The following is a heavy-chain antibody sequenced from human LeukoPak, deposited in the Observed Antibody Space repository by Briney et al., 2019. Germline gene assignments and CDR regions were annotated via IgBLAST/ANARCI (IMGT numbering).Heavy chain of an antibody. Sequence: PSETLSLTCTVSGGSISSYYWSWVRQPAGKGLEWIGRIYTSGNTNYNPSLKGRVTMSVDTSKNQFSLNLSSVTAADTAVYYCARGDSGWSADFDYWGQGTLVTVSS. D-gene: IGHD6-19*01. V-gene: IGHV4-4*07. CDR2: IYTSGNT. J-gene: IGHJ4*02. CDR3: ARGDSGWSADFDY. CDR1: GGSISSYY.